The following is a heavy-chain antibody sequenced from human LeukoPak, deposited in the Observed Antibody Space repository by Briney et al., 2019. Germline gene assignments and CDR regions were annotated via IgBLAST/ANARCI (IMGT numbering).Heavy chain of an antibody. CDR3: AREFRKGWDWFDP. CDR2: INHSGST. D-gene: IGHD1-26*01. CDR1: GGSFSGYY. V-gene: IGHV4-34*01. J-gene: IGHJ5*02. Sequence: SETLSLTCAVYGGSFSGYYWSWIRQPPGKGLEWIGEINHSGSTNYNPSLKSRVTISADTSKNQFSLKLSSVTAADTAVYYCAREFRKGWDWFDPWGQGTLVTVSS.